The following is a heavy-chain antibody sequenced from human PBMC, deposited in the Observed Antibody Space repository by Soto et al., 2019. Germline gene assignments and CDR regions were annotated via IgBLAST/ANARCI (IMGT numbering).Heavy chain of an antibody. J-gene: IGHJ5*02. CDR3: ARDRWDSSGYPRLS. CDR1: AYTFTSYG. CDR2: ISAYNGNT. V-gene: IGHV1-18*04. D-gene: IGHD3-22*01. Sequence: XSVKISCKASAYTFTSYGISGVRQAPGQGLEWMGWISAYNGNTNYAQKLQGRVTMTTDTSTSTAYMELRSLRSDDTAVYYCARDRWDSSGYPRLSWGQGTLVTVS.